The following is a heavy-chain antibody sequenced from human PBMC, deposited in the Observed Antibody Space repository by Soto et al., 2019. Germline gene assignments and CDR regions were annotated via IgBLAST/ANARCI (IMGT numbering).Heavy chain of an antibody. CDR2: INHSGST. CDR3: ARVGRWNQSKYRSAYFDY. D-gene: IGHD2-15*01. V-gene: IGHV4-34*01. Sequence: PWETLSLTCAVYGGSFSGYYWSWIRQPPGKGLEWIGEINHSGSTNYSPSLKSRVTISVDTSKNQFSLKLSSVTAADTAVYYCARVGRWNQSKYRSAYFDYWGQGTLVPVSS. J-gene: IGHJ4*02. CDR1: GGSFSGYY.